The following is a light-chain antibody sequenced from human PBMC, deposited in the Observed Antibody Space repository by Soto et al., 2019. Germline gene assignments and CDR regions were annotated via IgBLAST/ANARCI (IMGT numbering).Light chain of an antibody. CDR3: QQYVKSRWT. Sequence: TVFTQFPSTLSLSPGERATLSCRARQSIGSHLAWYQQQPGQAPRLLIHDASSRATGIPARFSGSGSGTDFTLTISRLEPEDFAVYYCQQYVKSRWTFGQGTKVDIK. CDR1: QSIGSH. J-gene: IGKJ1*01. CDR2: DAS. V-gene: IGKV3-11*01.